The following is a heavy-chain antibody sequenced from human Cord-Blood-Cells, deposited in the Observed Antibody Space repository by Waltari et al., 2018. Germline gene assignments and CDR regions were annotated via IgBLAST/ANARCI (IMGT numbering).Heavy chain of an antibody. CDR1: GFTFSSYS. J-gene: IGHJ4*02. D-gene: IGHD6-6*01. Sequence: EVQLVESGGGLVKPGGSLRLSCAASGFTFSSYSMNCVRQAPGKGLEWVSSISSSSSYIYYADSVKGRFTISRDNAKNSLYLQMNSLRAEDTAVYYCASSDYSSSSGFDYWGQGTLVTVSS. V-gene: IGHV3-21*01. CDR2: ISSSSSYI. CDR3: ASSDYSSSSGFDY.